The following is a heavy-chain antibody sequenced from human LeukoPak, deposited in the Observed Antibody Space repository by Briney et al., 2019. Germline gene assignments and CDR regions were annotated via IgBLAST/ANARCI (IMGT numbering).Heavy chain of an antibody. D-gene: IGHD3-9*01. CDR2: INPNSGGT. Sequence: ASVKVSCKAAGYTFTGYYMDWVRQAPGQGLEWMGWINPNSGGTNYAQKFQGWVTMTRDTSISTAYMELRRLRSDDTAVYYCAREDYDILTGYYEGAPGTNWGQGTLVTVSS. V-gene: IGHV1-2*04. CDR1: GYTFTGYY. CDR3: AREDYDILTGYYEGAPGTN. J-gene: IGHJ4*02.